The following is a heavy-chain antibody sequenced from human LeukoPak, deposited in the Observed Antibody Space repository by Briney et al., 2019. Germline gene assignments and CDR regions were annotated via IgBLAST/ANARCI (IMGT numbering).Heavy chain of an antibody. CDR3: AKVTWSSSGSDY. CDR2: INKSGGGT. CDR1: GFTFSSYD. D-gene: IGHD6-19*01. J-gene: IGHJ4*02. V-gene: IGHV3-23*01. Sequence: GRSLRLSCAASGFTFSSYDMSWVRQAPGKGLEWVSGINKSGGGTYYADSVKGRFTMSRDNSKNTLFLQMNSLRAEDTAVYYCAKVTWSSSGSDYWGQGTLVTVSS.